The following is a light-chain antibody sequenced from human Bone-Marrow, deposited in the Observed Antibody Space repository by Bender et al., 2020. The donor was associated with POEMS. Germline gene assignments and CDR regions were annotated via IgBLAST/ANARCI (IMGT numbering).Light chain of an antibody. CDR3: VAWDDSLSAYV. J-gene: IGLJ1*01. CDR1: SSNIGRDD. Sequence: QPVLTQPPSASGSLGQRVTISCSGSSSNIGRDDVDWYQQVPGTAPRLLIYKTYQRPSGVPDRFSGSKSGPSASLAISGLRAEDVADYYCVAWDDSLSAYVFGTGTTVTVL. CDR2: KTY. V-gene: IGLV1-47*01.